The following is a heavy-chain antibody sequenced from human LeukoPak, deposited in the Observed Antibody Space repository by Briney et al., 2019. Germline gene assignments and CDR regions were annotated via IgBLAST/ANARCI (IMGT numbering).Heavy chain of an antibody. V-gene: IGHV3-9*01. CDR2: ISWNSGSI. CDR3: AKSPYDSSGYYEYFQH. J-gene: IGHJ1*01. Sequence: GGSLRLSCAASGFTFDDYAMHWVRHAPGKGLEWVSGISWNSGSIGYADSVKGRFTISRDNAKNSLYLQMNSLRAEDTALYYCAKSPYDSSGYYEYFQHWGQGTLVTVSS. D-gene: IGHD3-22*01. CDR1: GFTFDDYA.